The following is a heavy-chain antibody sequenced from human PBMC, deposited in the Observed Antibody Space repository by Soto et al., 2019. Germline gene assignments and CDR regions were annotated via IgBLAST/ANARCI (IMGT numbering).Heavy chain of an antibody. Sequence: SETLSLTCTVSGGSISSGGYYWSRIRQHPGKGLEWIGYIYYSGSTYYNPSLKSRVTISVDTSKNQFSLKLSSVTAADTAVYYCARAVVVVPAAMDVWGQGTTVTVSS. V-gene: IGHV4-31*03. D-gene: IGHD2-2*01. CDR2: IYYSGST. J-gene: IGHJ6*02. CDR3: ARAVVVVPAAMDV. CDR1: GGSISSGGYY.